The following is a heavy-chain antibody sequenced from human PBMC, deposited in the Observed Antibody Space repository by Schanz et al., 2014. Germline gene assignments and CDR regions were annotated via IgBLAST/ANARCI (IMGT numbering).Heavy chain of an antibody. CDR1: GFSFSTYG. J-gene: IGHJ6*03. CDR2: ISSSSMYI. V-gene: IGHV3-21*01. CDR3: ARDLSSLIQGDV. Sequence: EVRLVESGGGLVKPGGSLRLSCAASGFSFSTYGMTWVRQAPGKGLEWVSSISSSSMYIYQADSMRGRFTISRDNAKNLLYLQMNGLRAEDTAVYFCARDLSSLIQGDVWGKGTTVTVSS. D-gene: IGHD2-2*01.